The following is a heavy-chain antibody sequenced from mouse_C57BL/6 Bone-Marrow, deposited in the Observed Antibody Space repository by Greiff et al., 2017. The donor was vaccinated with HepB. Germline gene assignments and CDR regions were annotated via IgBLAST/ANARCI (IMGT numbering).Heavy chain of an antibody. Sequence: QVQLQQPGAELVMPGASVKLSCKASGYTFTSYWMHWVKQRPGQGLEWIGEIDPSDSYTNYNQKFKGKSTLTVDKSSSTAYMQLSSLTSEDSAVYYCASDYYGSCPWYFDVWGTGTTVTVSS. J-gene: IGHJ1*03. V-gene: IGHV1-69*01. CDR1: GYTFTSYW. CDR3: ASDYYGSCPWYFDV. D-gene: IGHD1-1*01. CDR2: IDPSDSYT.